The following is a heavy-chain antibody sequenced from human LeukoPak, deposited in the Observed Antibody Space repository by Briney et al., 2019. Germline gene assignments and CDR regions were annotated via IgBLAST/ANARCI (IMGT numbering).Heavy chain of an antibody. V-gene: IGHV4-59*11. CDR3: ARGACSGGSCLGS. J-gene: IGHJ4*02. Sequence: SETLSLTCTASGGSISSHYWSWIRQPPGKGLEWIAHVYHSGTTNYKPSLKSRVGISADPSRNQFSLRLTSVTAADTAVYYCARGACSGGSCLGSWGQGTLVTVSS. D-gene: IGHD2-15*01. CDR1: GGSISSHY. CDR2: VYHSGTT.